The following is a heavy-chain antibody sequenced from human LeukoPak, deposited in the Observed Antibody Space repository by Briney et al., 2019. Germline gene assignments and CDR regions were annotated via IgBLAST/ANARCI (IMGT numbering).Heavy chain of an antibody. Sequence: PGGSLRLSCAASGFTFSGYGINWVRLAPGKGLEWVSMISNGNTEHYADSVKGRFTVSRDNARNSAYLLMNSLRDEDTAMYYCARDYGYCRGNTCYASFDYWGHGTLVTVSS. CDR1: GFTFSGYG. CDR2: ISNGNTE. J-gene: IGHJ4*01. CDR3: ARDYGYCRGNTCYASFDY. V-gene: IGHV3-48*02. D-gene: IGHD2-2*01.